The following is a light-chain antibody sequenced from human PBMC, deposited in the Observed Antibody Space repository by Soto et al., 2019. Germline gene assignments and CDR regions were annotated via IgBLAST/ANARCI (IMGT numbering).Light chain of an antibody. CDR1: QSVSSSY. J-gene: IGKJ1*01. Sequence: EIVLTQSPGTLSLSPGERATLSCRASQSVSSSYLAWYQQKPGQAPRLLIYGASSRATGIPDRFSGSGSGTEFTLTISSPKSEDFAVYYCQQYDNWPRTVGQGTKVDI. CDR3: QQYDNWPRT. V-gene: IGKV3-20*01. CDR2: GAS.